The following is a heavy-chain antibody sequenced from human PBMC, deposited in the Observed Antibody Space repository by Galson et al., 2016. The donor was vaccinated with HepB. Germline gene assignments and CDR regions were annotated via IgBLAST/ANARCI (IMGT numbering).Heavy chain of an antibody. V-gene: IGHV1-69*13. J-gene: IGHJ6*02. Sequence: SVKVSCKASGGTFSNYAISWVRQAPGQGLEWMGGIIPIFGTANYALNFQGRVTITADESTSTAYMELSSLRYEDTAVYYCASRAGDYYDNSGYYYYYNYGMDVWGQGTTVTVSS. D-gene: IGHD3-22*01. CDR3: ASRAGDYYDNSGYYYYYNYGMDV. CDR2: IIPIFGTA. CDR1: GGTFSNYA.